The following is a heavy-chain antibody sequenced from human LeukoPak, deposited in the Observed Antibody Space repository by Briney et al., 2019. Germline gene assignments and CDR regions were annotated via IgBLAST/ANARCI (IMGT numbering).Heavy chain of an antibody. J-gene: IGHJ3*02. CDR3: ARGIRFTMVRGVIDDAFDI. CDR2: IYYSGST. CDR1: GVSISSGGYY. Sequence: SQTLSLTCTVSGVSISSGGYYWSWIRQHPGKGLEWIGYIYYSGSTYYNPSLKSRVTISVDTSKNQFSLKLSSVTAADTAVYYCARGIRFTMVRGVIDDAFDIWGQGTMVTVSS. V-gene: IGHV4-31*03. D-gene: IGHD3-10*01.